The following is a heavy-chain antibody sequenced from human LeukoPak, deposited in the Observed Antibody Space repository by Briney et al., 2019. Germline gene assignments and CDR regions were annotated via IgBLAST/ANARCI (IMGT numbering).Heavy chain of an antibody. J-gene: IGHJ4*02. D-gene: IGHD6-19*01. CDR3: ARGFGSGWSTLFDY. V-gene: IGHV4-34*01. Sequence: SETLPLTCAVYGGSFSGYYWNWIRQSPGKGLEWIGEINHSGSTNYNTSLKSRVTISVDTSKNQFSLKLSSVTAADTTVYYCARGFGSGWSTLFDYWGQGTLVTVSS. CDR1: GGSFSGYY. CDR2: INHSGST.